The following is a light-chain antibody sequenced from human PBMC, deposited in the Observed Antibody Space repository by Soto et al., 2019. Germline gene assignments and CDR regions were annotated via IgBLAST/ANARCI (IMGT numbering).Light chain of an antibody. Sequence: QSALTQPPSASGSPGQSVTISCTGTSSDLGGYNYVSWYQQHPGKVPKLMIYDVRKRPSGVPDRFSGSKSGNTASLTVSGLQAEDEADYYCSSYAGNNNLVFGGGTKVTVL. CDR2: DVR. CDR1: SSDLGGYNY. J-gene: IGLJ3*02. CDR3: SSYAGNNNLV. V-gene: IGLV2-8*01.